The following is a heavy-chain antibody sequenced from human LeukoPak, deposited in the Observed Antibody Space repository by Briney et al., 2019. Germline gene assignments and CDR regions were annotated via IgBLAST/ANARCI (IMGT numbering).Heavy chain of an antibody. CDR3: AVLVRYYYYGMDV. D-gene: IGHD2-15*01. J-gene: IGHJ6*02. CDR1: GFTFSSYW. V-gene: IGHV3-74*01. CDR2: INSDGSST. Sequence: GGSLRLSCAASGFTFSSYWMHWVRQAPGKGLVWVSRINSDGSSTSYADSVKGRFTISRDNAKNTLYLQMNSLRAEDTAVYCCAVLVRYYYYGMDVWGQGTTVTVSS.